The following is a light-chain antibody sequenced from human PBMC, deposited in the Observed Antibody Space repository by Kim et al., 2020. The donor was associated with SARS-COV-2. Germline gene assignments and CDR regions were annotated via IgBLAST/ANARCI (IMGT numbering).Light chain of an antibody. J-gene: IGLJ1*01. CDR1: SSDVGGYHY. Sequence: GQSLTICCYGTSSDVGGYHYVSWYQQHAGKAPQLMIYDVSNRPSGVSNRFSGSKSGNSASLTISGLQAEDESDYYGSSYTSSSTYVFGTGTQVTVL. CDR3: SSYTSSSTYV. V-gene: IGLV2-14*03. CDR2: DVS.